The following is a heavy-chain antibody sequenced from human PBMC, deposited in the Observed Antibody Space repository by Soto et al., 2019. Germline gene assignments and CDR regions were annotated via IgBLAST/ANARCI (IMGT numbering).Heavy chain of an antibody. D-gene: IGHD3-16*01. J-gene: IGHJ5*02. Sequence: SGGSLRLSCAASGFTFSSYSMNWVRQAPGKGLEWVSSISTSSNYIYYTDSLKGRFTISRDNAKNSLYLQMNSLRAEDTAVYYCARDLHDYVSFRFDPWGQGTLVTVSS. CDR1: GFTFSSYS. CDR3: ARDLHDYVSFRFDP. CDR2: ISTSSNYI. V-gene: IGHV3-21*01.